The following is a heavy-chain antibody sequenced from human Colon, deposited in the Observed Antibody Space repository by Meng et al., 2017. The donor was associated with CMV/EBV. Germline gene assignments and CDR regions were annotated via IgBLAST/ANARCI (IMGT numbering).Heavy chain of an antibody. Sequence: ASVKVSCKASADTFTSYGISWVRQAPGQGLEWMGWISTYNGDTSYAQRLQGRVTMTTDTSTSTAYMELTSLRSDDTAMYYCARRGRDFWSGYYYYWGQGTLVTVSS. J-gene: IGHJ4*02. CDR3: ARRGRDFWSGYYYY. V-gene: IGHV1-18*01. D-gene: IGHD3-3*01. CDR2: ISTYNGDT. CDR1: ADTFTSYG.